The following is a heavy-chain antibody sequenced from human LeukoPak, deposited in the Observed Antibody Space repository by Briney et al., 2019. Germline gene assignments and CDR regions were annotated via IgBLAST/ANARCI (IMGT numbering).Heavy chain of an antibody. CDR3: ARRKWPVSTWYMDV. CDR2: ISSSGSTI. V-gene: IGHV3-48*03. D-gene: IGHD5/OR15-5a*01. CDR1: GFTFSSYE. J-gene: IGHJ6*03. Sequence: PGGSLRLSCAASGFTFSSYEMNWVRQAPGKGLEWVSYISSSGSTIYYADSVRGRFTISRDNAKNSLYLEMNSLRVEDTAVYYCARRKWPVSTWYMDVWGKGTTVTVSS.